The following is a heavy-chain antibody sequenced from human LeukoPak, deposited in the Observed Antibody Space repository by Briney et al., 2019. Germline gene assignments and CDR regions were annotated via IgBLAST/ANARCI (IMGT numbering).Heavy chain of an antibody. CDR3: AKDLDYGDIYFDY. J-gene: IGHJ4*02. D-gene: IGHD4-17*01. CDR2: ISGSGDST. V-gene: IGHV3-23*01. Sequence: GGSLRLSCVASGFTLRSYVMNWVRQTPGKELEWVSSISGSGDSTFYADSVKGRFSISRDNSKNTLYLQMNSLRAEDTAVYYCAKDLDYGDIYFDYWGQGTLVTVSS. CDR1: GFTLRSYV.